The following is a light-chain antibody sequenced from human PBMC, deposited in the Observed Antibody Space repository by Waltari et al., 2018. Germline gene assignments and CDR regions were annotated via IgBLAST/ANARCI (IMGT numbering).Light chain of an antibody. Sequence: QSALTQPPSASGSPGTSVAIPCPGTHSDVAGLHYLSWYQQHPGKAPKLMIYEVNKRPSGVPDRFSGSKSGNTASLTVSGLQAEDEADYYCSSYAGSDIWVFGGGTRLTVL. V-gene: IGLV2-8*01. CDR1: HSDVAGLHY. J-gene: IGLJ3*02. CDR3: SSYAGSDIWV. CDR2: EVN.